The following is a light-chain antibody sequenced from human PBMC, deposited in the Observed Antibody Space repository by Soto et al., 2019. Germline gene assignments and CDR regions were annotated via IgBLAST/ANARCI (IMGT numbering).Light chain of an antibody. V-gene: IGLV2-8*01. Sequence: QSVLTQPASVSGSPGQSITISCTGTSSDVGGYNYVSWYQQYPGKAPKLMIYEVSNRPSGVPARFSGSKSGNTASLTVSGLQTEDEADYYCSSYGGFNNVLFGGGTKLTVL. CDR1: SSDVGGYNY. J-gene: IGLJ2*01. CDR2: EVS. CDR3: SSYGGFNNVL.